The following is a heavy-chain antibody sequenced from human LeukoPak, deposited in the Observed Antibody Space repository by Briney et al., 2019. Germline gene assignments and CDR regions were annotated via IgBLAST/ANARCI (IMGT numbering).Heavy chain of an antibody. CDR1: GFTFSDYY. CDR2: ISSSGSTI. V-gene: IGHV3-11*04. D-gene: IGHD1-14*01. Sequence: GSLRLSCAASGFTFSDYYMSWIRQAPGKGLEWVSYISSSGSTIYYADSVKGRFTISRDNAKDSLYLQMNSLRAEDTAVYYCARGEGPGHYYYYGMDVWGQGTTVTVSS. CDR3: ARGEGPGHYYYYGMDV. J-gene: IGHJ6*02.